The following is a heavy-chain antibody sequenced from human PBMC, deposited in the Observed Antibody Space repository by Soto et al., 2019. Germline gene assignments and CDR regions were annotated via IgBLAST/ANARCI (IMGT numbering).Heavy chain of an antibody. CDR1: GGTFSSYA. D-gene: IGHD6-13*01. V-gene: IGHV1-69*13. J-gene: IGHJ4*02. CDR3: ARERSPRYSSSGGIKYYFDY. CDR2: IIPIFGTA. Sequence: VASVKLSCTDSGGTFSSYATSWVRQAPEQGLEWMGGIIPIFGTANYAQKFQGRVTITADESTSTAYMELSSLRSEDTAVYYCARERSPRYSSSGGIKYYFDYWGQGTLVTVSS.